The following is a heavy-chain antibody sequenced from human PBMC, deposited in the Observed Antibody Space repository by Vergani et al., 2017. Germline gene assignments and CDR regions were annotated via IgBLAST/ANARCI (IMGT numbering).Heavy chain of an antibody. J-gene: IGHJ5*02. CDR2: INPNSGGT. CDR1: GYTFTGYY. D-gene: IGHD6-13*01. CDR3: ARPDIAAALWVGFDP. Sequence: QVQLVQSGAEVKKPGASVKVSCKASGYTFTGYYMHWVRQAPGQGLEWMGWINPNSGGTNYAQKFQGRVTTTRDTSISTAYMELSRLRSDDTAVYYCARPDIAAALWVGFDPWGQGTLVTVSS. V-gene: IGHV1-2*02.